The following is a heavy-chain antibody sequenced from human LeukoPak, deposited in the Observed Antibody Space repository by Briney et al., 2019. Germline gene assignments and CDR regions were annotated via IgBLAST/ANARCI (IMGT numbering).Heavy chain of an antibody. V-gene: IGHV3-21*01. CDR1: GFTFSTYS. CDR3: ARNGASSCGGDCYGEPFDI. D-gene: IGHD2-21*02. Sequence: PGGSLRLSCAASGFTFSTYSMNWVRQAPGRGLEWVSSISGSSVFIYYADSVKGRFTISRDNAKNSLYLQMNSLRAEDTAVYYCARNGASSCGGDCYGEPFDIWGRGTVVTVSS. CDR2: ISGSSVFI. J-gene: IGHJ3*02.